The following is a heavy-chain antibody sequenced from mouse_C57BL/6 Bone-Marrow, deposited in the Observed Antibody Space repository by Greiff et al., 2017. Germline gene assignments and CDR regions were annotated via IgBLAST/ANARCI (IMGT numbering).Heavy chain of an antibody. D-gene: IGHD2-4*01. CDR3: ARGPYDYDGDFDY. CDR2: IDPANGNT. J-gene: IGHJ2*01. V-gene: IGHV14-3*01. CDR1: GFNIKNTY. Sequence: VQLKESVAELVRPGASVKLSCTASGFNIKNTYMHWVKQRPEQGLEWIGRIDPANGNTKYAPKFQGKATITADTSSNTAYLQLSSLTSEDTAIYYCARGPYDYDGDFDYWGQGTTLTVSS.